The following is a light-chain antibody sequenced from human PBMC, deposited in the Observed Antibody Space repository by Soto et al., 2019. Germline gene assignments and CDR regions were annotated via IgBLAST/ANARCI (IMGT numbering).Light chain of an antibody. CDR2: WAS. J-gene: IGKJ1*01. CDR1: QNVLYSSNNNNY. V-gene: IGKV4-1*01. Sequence: DIVMTQSPDSLAVSLGERATINCKSSQNVLYSSNNNNYLAWYQQKPGQPPKLLIYWASTRESGVPDRFSGSGSETDFTLTISSPQAEDVAVYYCQQYYSTPPTFGQGTKVEIK. CDR3: QQYYSTPPT.